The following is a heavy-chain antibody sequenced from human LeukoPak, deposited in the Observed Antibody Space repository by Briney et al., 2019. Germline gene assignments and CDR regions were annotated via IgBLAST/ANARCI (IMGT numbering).Heavy chain of an antibody. Sequence: PSETLSLTCTVSGGSVSSYEYYWGWIRQPPGKGLEWIGNTYYSGCTYYNPSLKSRLTMSVDTSKNQFSLKMSSVTAADTAVYYCARLSKGRYFDYIFDHWGQGALVTDSS. CDR2: TYYSGCT. J-gene: IGHJ4*02. CDR3: ARLSKGRYFDYIFDH. V-gene: IGHV4-39*01. CDR1: GGSVSSYEYY. D-gene: IGHD3-9*01.